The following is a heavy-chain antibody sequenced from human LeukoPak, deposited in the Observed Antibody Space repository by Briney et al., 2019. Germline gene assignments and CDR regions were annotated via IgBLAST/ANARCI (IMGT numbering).Heavy chain of an antibody. J-gene: IGHJ4*02. D-gene: IGHD4-23*01. CDR2: IYYSGST. V-gene: IGHV4-39*07. CDR1: GGSISSSSYY. Sequence: SETLSLTCTVSGGSISSSSYYWGWIRQPPGKGLEWIGSIYYSGSTYYNPSLKSRVTISVDTSKNQFSLKLSSVTAADTAVYYCARDLYGGNSFLSYWGQGTLVTVSS. CDR3: ARDLYGGNSFLSY.